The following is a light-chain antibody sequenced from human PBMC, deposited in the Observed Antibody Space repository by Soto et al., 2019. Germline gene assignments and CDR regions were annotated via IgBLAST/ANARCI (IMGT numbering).Light chain of an antibody. CDR1: QSVSSSS. Sequence: EIVLTQSPGTLSLSPGERATLSCRASQSVSSSSLAWYQQKPAQAPRLLIYGASSRATGIPDRFSGSGSGTDFTLTISRLEPEDFAVYYCQQYGSSPPMYTFGQGTKLEIK. V-gene: IGKV3-20*01. CDR3: QQYGSSPPMYT. J-gene: IGKJ2*01. CDR2: GAS.